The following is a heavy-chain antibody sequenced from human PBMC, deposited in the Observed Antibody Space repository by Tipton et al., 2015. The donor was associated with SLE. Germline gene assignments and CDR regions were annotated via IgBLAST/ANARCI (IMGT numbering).Heavy chain of an antibody. J-gene: IGHJ4*02. V-gene: IGHV4-39*07. Sequence: TLSLTCTVSGGSISSSSYYWGWIRQPPGKGLEWIGSIYYSGSTYYNPSLKSRVTISVDTSKNQFSLKLSSVTAADTAVYYCASLSRDGYSNLAYWGQGTLVPVSP. CDR3: ASLSRDGYSNLAY. CDR2: IYYSGST. CDR1: GGSISSSSYY. D-gene: IGHD5-24*01.